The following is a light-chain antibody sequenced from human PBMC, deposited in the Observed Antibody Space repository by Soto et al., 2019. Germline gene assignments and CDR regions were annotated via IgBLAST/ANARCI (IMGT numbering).Light chain of an antibody. V-gene: IGKV3D-20*02. J-gene: IGKJ5*01. Sequence: EIVLTQSPGTLSFSAGERATLDYRSSQSVSNRYLAWYQQKPGQAPRLLIYDTSTRASGVPDRFSGSGSGTEFTLTISSLEPEDFAVYYCQQRRSWQVTFGQGTRLEIK. CDR2: DTS. CDR3: QQRRSWQVT. CDR1: QSVSNRY.